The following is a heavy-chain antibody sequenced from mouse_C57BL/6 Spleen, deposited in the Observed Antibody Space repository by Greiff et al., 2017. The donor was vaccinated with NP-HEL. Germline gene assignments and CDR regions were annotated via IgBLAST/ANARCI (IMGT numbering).Heavy chain of an antibody. Sequence: EVHLVESGGGLVQPGGSLSLSCAASGFTFTDYYMSWVRQPPGKALEWLGFIRNKANGYTTEYSASVKGRFTISRDNSQSILYLQMNALRAEDSATYYCARYLHYFDYWGQGTTLTVSS. CDR3: ARYLHYFDY. V-gene: IGHV7-3*01. CDR1: GFTFTDYY. CDR2: IRNKANGYTT. J-gene: IGHJ2*01.